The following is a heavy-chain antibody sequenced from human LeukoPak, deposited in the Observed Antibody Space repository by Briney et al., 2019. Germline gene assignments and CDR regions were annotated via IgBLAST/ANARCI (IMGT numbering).Heavy chain of an antibody. CDR2: IIPIFGTA. CDR1: GGTFSSYA. D-gene: IGHD2-2*01. Sequence: GASVKVSCKASGGTFSSYAISWVRQAPGQGLEWMGGIIPIFGTANYAQKFRGRVTITADESTSTAYMELSSLRSEDTAVYYCARDGPYIVVVPAAMREAFDIWGQGTMVTVSS. J-gene: IGHJ3*02. CDR3: ARDGPYIVVVPAAMREAFDI. V-gene: IGHV1-69*13.